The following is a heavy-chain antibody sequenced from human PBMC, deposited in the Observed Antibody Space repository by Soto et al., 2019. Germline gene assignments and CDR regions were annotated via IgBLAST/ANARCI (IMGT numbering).Heavy chain of an antibody. V-gene: IGHV4-39*01. CDR3: ARLGPGLVVGYYFDY. Sequence: QLQLQESGPGLVKPSETLSLTCTVSGGSISSSSYYWGWIRQPPGKGLEWIGSIYYSGSTYYNPSLKSRVTIFVDTSKNQFSLKLSSVTAADTAVYYCARLGPGLVVGYYFDYWGQGTLITVSS. D-gene: IGHD3-22*01. CDR1: GGSISSSSYY. CDR2: IYYSGST. J-gene: IGHJ4*02.